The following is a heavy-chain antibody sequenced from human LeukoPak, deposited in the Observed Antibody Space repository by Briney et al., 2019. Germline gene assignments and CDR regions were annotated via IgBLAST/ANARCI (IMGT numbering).Heavy chain of an antibody. CDR1: GFTFSNYG. CDR3: AKSIAMAGVGGGRIFDY. CDR2: IRYDGDDK. J-gene: IGHJ4*02. Sequence: GGSLRLSCAASGFTFSNYGMHWVRQAPGKGLEWVAFIRYDGDDKYYADSMKGRLTISRDNSKNTLFLQMNSLRAEDTAVYYCAKSIAMAGVGGGRIFDYWGQGTLVTVSS. D-gene: IGHD6-19*01. V-gene: IGHV3-30*02.